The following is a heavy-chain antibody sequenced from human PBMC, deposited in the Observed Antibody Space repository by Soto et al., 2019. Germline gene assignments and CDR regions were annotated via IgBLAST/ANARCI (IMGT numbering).Heavy chain of an antibody. D-gene: IGHD2-2*01. CDR1: GFTFSDYG. Sequence: GGSLRLSCVASGFTFSDYGMNWVRQAPGKGLEWVSHISTSGTTIYYADSVKGRFTISRDNAKNSLNLQMNSLRAEDTAVYYCARDRFVVVPAAPPSVDYWGQGTLVTVSS. CDR3: ARDRFVVVPAAPPSVDY. CDR2: ISTSGTTI. J-gene: IGHJ4*02. V-gene: IGHV3-48*01.